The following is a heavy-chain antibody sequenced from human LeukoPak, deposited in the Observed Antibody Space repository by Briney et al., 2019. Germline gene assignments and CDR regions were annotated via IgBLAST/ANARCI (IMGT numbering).Heavy chain of an antibody. CDR1: GDSTCTYH. Sequence: SETLSLTSSVSGDSTCTYHWNWIRTPPGKGLEWIGYMQSNGNSNYNPSVENRVNIFVDMSKNQFDLNLRSVTAADTAVYYCARDKRHSYGRYFDPWGQGMLVTVSS. CDR2: MQSNGNS. V-gene: IGHV4-59*01. J-gene: IGHJ4*02. D-gene: IGHD5-18*01. CDR3: ARDKRHSYGRYFDP.